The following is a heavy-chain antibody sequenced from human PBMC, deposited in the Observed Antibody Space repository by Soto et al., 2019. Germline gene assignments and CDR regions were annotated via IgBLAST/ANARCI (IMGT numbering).Heavy chain of an antibody. V-gene: IGHV3-7*04. J-gene: IGHJ6*02. CDR2: IKQDGSEK. CDR1: GITLSSYW. Sequence: EVQLVESGGGLVQPGGSLRLSCAASGITLSSYWMTWVRQAPGKGLEWVANIKQDGSEKYYVDSVKGRFTISRDNANNSLDLQMNSLTAEDTAVYYFARDWAGRAGDWEVRAGLYFYHDGMDVWGQGTTVTVSS. D-gene: IGHD3-10*01. CDR3: ARDWAGRAGDWEVRAGLYFYHDGMDV.